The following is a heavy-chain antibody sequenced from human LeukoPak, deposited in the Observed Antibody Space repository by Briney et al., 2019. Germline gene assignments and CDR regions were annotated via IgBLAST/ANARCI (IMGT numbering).Heavy chain of an antibody. CDR2: ISWNSGSI. CDR1: GFTFDDYA. J-gene: IGHJ4*02. D-gene: IGHD3-9*01. CDR3: AREELRYFDW. V-gene: IGHV3-9*01. Sequence: PGGSLRLSCAASGFTFDDYAMHWVRQAPGKGLEWVSGISWNSGSIGYADPVKGRFTISRDNAKNSLYLQMNSLRAEDTAVYYCAREELRYFDWWGQGTLVTVSS.